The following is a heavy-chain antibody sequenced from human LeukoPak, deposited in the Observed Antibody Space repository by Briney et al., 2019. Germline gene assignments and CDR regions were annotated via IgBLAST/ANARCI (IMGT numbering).Heavy chain of an antibody. CDR2: INPNSGGT. Sequence: GASVEVSCKASGYTFTGYYMHWVRQAPGQGLEWMGWINPNSGGTNYAQKFQGWVTMTRDTSISTAYMELSRLRSDDTAVYYCARDTGGGWFDPWGQGTLVTVSS. CDR1: GYTFTGYY. D-gene: IGHD4-23*01. V-gene: IGHV1-2*04. CDR3: ARDTGGGWFDP. J-gene: IGHJ5*02.